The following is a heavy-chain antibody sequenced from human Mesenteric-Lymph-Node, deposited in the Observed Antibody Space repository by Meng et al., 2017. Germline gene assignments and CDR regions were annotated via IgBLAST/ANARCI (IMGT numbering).Heavy chain of an antibody. CDR2: TKYKSKWYY. D-gene: IGHD1-26*01. V-gene: IGHV6-1*01. CDR1: GDSIADSSVA. CDR3: VRDHKWAFDI. J-gene: IGHJ3*02. Sequence: SCAVSGDSIADSSVAWNWIRQSPSRGLEWLGTTKYKSKWYYYYAESVKSRIIIKPDTSKNQFSLQLNSMTPDDTALYYCVRDHKWAFDIWDQGTVVTVSS.